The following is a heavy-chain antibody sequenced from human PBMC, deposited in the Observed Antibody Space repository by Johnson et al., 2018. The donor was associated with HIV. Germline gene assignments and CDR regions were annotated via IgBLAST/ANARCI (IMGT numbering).Heavy chain of an antibody. V-gene: IGHV3-30*03. Sequence: QVQLVESGGGVVQPGRSLRLSCAASGFTFSSYGMYWVRQAPGKGLEWVALISYDGSNKKKADSVKGRFTISRDNSKNTVYLQMNSLRSDDTAVYYCAGGRNGRNAFDIWGQGTMVTVSS. CDR2: ISYDGSNK. CDR1: GFTFSSYG. D-gene: IGHD2-8*01. J-gene: IGHJ3*02. CDR3: AGGRNGRNAFDI.